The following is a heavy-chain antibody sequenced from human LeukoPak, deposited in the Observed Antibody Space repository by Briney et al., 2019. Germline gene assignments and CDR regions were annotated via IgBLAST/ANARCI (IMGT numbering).Heavy chain of an antibody. D-gene: IGHD3-22*01. Sequence: GGSLRLSCAASGFTFSTYNINWVRQAPGKGLEWVSSISTSSTYIYYADSVKGRFTISRDNAKNTLNLQMNSLRAEDTAVYYCARDLGQYYDTSDNWFDPWGQGTLVTVSS. CDR1: GFTFSTYN. V-gene: IGHV3-21*01. J-gene: IGHJ5*02. CDR2: ISTSSTYI. CDR3: ARDLGQYYDTSDNWFDP.